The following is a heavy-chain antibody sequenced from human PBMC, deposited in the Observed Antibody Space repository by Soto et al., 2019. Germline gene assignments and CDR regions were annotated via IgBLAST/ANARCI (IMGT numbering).Heavy chain of an antibody. V-gene: IGHV3-30*18. D-gene: IGHD6-19*01. Sequence: GGSLRLSCAASGFTFSSYGMHWVRQAPGKGLEWVAVISYDGSNKYYADSVKGRFTISRDNSKNTLYLQMNSLRAEDTAVYYCAKDRRNSSGHQKYYYYYGMDVWGQGTTVTVSS. J-gene: IGHJ6*02. CDR1: GFTFSSYG. CDR2: ISYDGSNK. CDR3: AKDRRNSSGHQKYYYYYGMDV.